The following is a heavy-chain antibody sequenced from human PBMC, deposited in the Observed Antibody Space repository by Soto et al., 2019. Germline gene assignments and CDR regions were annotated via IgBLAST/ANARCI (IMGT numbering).Heavy chain of an antibody. Sequence: GGSLRLSCAASGLTVSSSYMSWVRQAPGKGLQWVSVIYSAGSTYYANSVKGRFTISRDISKNTLYLQMNSLRAEDTAVYYCAREDSSGWYYFDYWGQGTLVTVSS. D-gene: IGHD6-19*01. J-gene: IGHJ4*02. CDR3: AREDSSGWYYFDY. CDR2: IYSAGST. CDR1: GLTVSSSY. V-gene: IGHV3-53*05.